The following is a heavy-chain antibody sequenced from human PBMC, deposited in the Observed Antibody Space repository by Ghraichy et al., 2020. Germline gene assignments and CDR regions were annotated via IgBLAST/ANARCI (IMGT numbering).Heavy chain of an antibody. CDR3: ARDAVATISRQAFDI. Sequence: SETLSLTCTVSGGSISSGGYYWSWIRQHPGKGLEWIGYIYYSGSTYYNPSLKSRVTISVDTSKNQFSLKLSSVTAADTAVYYCARDAVATISRQAFDIWGQGTMVTVSS. D-gene: IGHD5-12*01. J-gene: IGHJ3*02. CDR1: GGSISSGGYY. CDR2: IYYSGST. V-gene: IGHV4-31*03.